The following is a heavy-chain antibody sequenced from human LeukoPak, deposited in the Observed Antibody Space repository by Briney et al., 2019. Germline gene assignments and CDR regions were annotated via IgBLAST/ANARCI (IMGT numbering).Heavy chain of an antibody. CDR2: IYTGGGT. V-gene: IGHV3-53*01. Sequence: PGGSLRLSCVGSGFSFGSYWMNWVRQAPGKGLEWVSVIYTGGGTFYADSVKGRFTISRDNSKNTMYLQMNSLRAEDTAVYYCATDYFDHWGQGTLVTVSS. CDR3: ATDYFDH. CDR1: GFSFGSYW. J-gene: IGHJ4*02.